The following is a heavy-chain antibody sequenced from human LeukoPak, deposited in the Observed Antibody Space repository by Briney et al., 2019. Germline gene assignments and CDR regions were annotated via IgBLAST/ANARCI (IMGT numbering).Heavy chain of an antibody. CDR3: TKDGWGTAYLYYFDY. J-gene: IGHJ4*02. D-gene: IGHD6-19*01. CDR1: GFTFSSYA. Sequence: GGSLRLSCAASGFTFSSYAMSWVRQAPGKGLEWVSAISGSGGSTYYADSVKGRFTISRDNSKNTLYLQMNSLRAEDTAVYYCTKDGWGTAYLYYFDYWGQGSLVTVSS. V-gene: IGHV3-23*01. CDR2: ISGSGGST.